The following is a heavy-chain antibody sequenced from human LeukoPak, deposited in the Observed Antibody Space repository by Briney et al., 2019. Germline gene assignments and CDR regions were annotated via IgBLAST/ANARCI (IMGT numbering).Heavy chain of an antibody. D-gene: IGHD2-15*01. CDR3: ARSPPYCGGGSCYDY. J-gene: IGHJ4*02. V-gene: IGHV4-61*02. CDR1: GDSITTGSYY. Sequence: PSQTLSLTCTVSGDSITTGSYYWTWIRQPAGKGLEWIGRISTSGTTNYNPSLESRVTISADTSTNQFSLKLTSVTAADTAVYYCARSPPYCGGGSCYDYWGQGTLVTVSS. CDR2: ISTSGTT.